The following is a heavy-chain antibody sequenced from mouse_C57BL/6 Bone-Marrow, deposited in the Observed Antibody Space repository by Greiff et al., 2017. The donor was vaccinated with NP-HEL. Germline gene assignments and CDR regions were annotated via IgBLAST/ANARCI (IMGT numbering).Heavy chain of an antibody. Sequence: QVPLQQSGPELVKPGASVKISCKASGYAFSSSWMNWVKQRPGKGLEWIGRIYPGDGDTNYNGKFKGKATLTADKSSSTAYMQLSSLTSADSAVYFCARKGIYYYGSSPYYYAMDYWGQGTSVTVSS. CDR1: GYAFSSSW. V-gene: IGHV1-82*01. CDR2: IYPGDGDT. D-gene: IGHD1-1*01. J-gene: IGHJ4*01. CDR3: ARKGIYYYGSSPYYYAMDY.